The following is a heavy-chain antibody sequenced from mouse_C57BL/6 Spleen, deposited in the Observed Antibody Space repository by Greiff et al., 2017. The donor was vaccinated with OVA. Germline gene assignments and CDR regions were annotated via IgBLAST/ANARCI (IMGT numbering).Heavy chain of an antibody. CDR3: ARRDYSNWCFDD. J-gene: IGHJ1*03. Sequence: QVQLKQSGAELMKPGASVKLSCKATGYTFTGYWIEWVKQRPGHGLEWIGEILPGSGSTNYNEKFKGKATFTADTSSTTAYMQLSSLPTEDSAIYYCARRDYSNWCFDDWGTGTTVTVSS. CDR1: GYTFTGYW. V-gene: IGHV1-9*01. D-gene: IGHD2-5*01. CDR2: ILPGSGST.